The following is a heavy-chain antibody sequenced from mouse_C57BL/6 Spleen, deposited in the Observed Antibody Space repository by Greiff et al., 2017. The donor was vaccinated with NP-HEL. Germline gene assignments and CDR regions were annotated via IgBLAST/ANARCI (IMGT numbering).Heavy chain of an antibody. J-gene: IGHJ2*01. CDR1: GFTFSSYA. CDR3: ARDYYDYPFDY. V-gene: IGHV5-4*01. Sequence: EVQRVESGGGLVKPGGSLKLSCAASGFTFSSYAMSWVRQTPEKRLEWVATISDGGSYTYYPDNVKGRFTISRDNAKNNLYLQMSHLKSEDTAMYYCARDYYDYPFDYWGQGTTLTVSS. CDR2: ISDGGSYT. D-gene: IGHD2-4*01.